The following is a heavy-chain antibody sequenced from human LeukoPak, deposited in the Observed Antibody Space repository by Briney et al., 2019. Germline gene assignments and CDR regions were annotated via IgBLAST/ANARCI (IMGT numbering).Heavy chain of an antibody. Sequence: GGSLRLSCAASGFTVSGSYMSWARHAPGKGLEWVPVIHTDGTTYHADSVKGRFTISRDDSKNTLYLQMNSLRAGDTAMYYCARHDYGDPWGQGTLVTVSS. CDR1: GFTVSGSY. V-gene: IGHV3-53*01. D-gene: IGHD4-17*01. CDR3: ARHDYGDP. J-gene: IGHJ5*02. CDR2: IHTDGTT.